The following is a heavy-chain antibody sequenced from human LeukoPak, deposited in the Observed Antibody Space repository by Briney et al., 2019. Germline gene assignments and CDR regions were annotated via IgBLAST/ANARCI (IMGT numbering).Heavy chain of an antibody. CDR3: AALPTTVTRPDHWFDP. V-gene: IGHV1-58*02. Sequence: SVKVSCKASGFTFTSSAMQWVRQARGQRLEWIGWIVVGSGNTNYAQKFQERVTITRDMSTSTAYMELSSLRSEDTAVYYCAALPTTVTRPDHWFDPWGRGTLVTVSS. D-gene: IGHD4-17*01. J-gene: IGHJ5*02. CDR1: GFTFTSSA. CDR2: IVVGSGNT.